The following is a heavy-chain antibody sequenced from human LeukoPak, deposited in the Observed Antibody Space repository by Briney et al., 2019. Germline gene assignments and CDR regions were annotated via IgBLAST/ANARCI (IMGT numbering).Heavy chain of an antibody. D-gene: IGHD3-9*01. CDR3: ARDSGRYFEG. J-gene: IGHJ4*02. CDR2: ISSSSSYI. V-gene: IGHV3-21*01. Sequence: PGGSLRLSRAASGFTFSSYSMNWVRQAPGKGLEWVSSISSSSSYIYYADSVKGRFTISRDNAKNSLYLQMNSLRAEDTAVYYCARDSGRYFEGWGQGTLVTVSS. CDR1: GFTFSSYS.